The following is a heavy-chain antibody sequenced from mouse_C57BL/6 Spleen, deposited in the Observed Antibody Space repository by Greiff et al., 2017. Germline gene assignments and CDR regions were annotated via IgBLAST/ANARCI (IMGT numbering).Heavy chain of an antibody. V-gene: IGHV2-9-1*01. CDR3: ARNLNYYGNLYAMDY. CDR1: GFSLTSYA. Sequence: QVQLQQSGPGLVAPSQSLSITCTVSGFSLTSYAISWVRQPPGKGLEWLGVIWTGGGTNYNSALKSRLSISKDNSKSQVFLKMNSLQTDDTARYYCARNLNYYGNLYAMDYWGQGTSVTVSS. J-gene: IGHJ4*01. D-gene: IGHD2-1*01. CDR2: IWTGGGT.